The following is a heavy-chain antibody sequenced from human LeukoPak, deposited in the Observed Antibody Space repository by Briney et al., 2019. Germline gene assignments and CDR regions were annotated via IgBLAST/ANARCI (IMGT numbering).Heavy chain of an antibody. Sequence: SETLSLTCAVYGGSFSGYYWSWIRQPPGKGLEWIGEINHSGSTNYNPSLKSPVTISVDTSKNQFSLKLSSVTAADTAVYYCARGLHCSSTSCYEGAFDYWGQGTLVTVSS. V-gene: IGHV4-34*01. CDR2: INHSGST. D-gene: IGHD2-2*01. CDR3: ARGLHCSSTSCYEGAFDY. CDR1: GGSFSGYY. J-gene: IGHJ4*02.